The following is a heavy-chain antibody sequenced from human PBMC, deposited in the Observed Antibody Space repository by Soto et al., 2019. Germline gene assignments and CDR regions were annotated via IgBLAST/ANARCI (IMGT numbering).Heavy chain of an antibody. V-gene: IGHV1-69*13. CDR1: GGTFSSYA. CDR3: ARDRDMVLLVAAPFHAFDI. Sequence: GASVKVSCKASGGTFSSYAISWVRQAPGQGLEWMGGIIPIFGTANYAQKFQGRVTITADESTSTAYMELSSLRSEDTAVYYCARDRDMVLLVAAPFHAFDIWGKGTMVPVPS. J-gene: IGHJ3*02. CDR2: IIPIFGTA. D-gene: IGHD2-15*01.